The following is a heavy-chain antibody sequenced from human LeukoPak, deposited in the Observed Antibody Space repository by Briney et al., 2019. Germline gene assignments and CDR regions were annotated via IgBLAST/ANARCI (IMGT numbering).Heavy chain of an antibody. CDR3: ARDRGYSSSFNWFDP. D-gene: IGHD6-13*01. Sequence: GASVKVSCKASGYTFTSYGISWVRQAPGQGLEWMGWISAYNGNTNYAQKLQGRVTMTTDTSTSTAYMELRSLRSDDTAVYYCARDRGYSSSFNWFDPWGQGTLVTVSS. CDR1: GYTFTSYG. J-gene: IGHJ5*02. V-gene: IGHV1-18*01. CDR2: ISAYNGNT.